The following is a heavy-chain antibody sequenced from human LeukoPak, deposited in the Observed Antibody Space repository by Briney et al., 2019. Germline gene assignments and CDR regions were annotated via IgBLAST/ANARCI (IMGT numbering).Heavy chain of an antibody. Sequence: SETLSLTCTVSGASISCNTYYWAWIRQPPGKGLEWIGAAYYSASSDYNPSLKSRVTISVDTTKNQFSLRLRSVTVADTAVYYCARRTIATTGHWFDPWGQGTLVTVSS. V-gene: IGHV4-39*01. CDR3: ARRTIATTGHWFDP. CDR2: AYYSASS. D-gene: IGHD6-13*01. CDR1: GASISCNTYY. J-gene: IGHJ5*02.